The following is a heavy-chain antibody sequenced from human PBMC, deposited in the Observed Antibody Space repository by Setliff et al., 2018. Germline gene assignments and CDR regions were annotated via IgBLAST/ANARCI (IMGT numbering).Heavy chain of an antibody. CDR1: GASFSNYY. J-gene: IGHJ5*02. CDR2: IDHSGRT. V-gene: IGHV4-34*01. D-gene: IGHD6-19*01. Sequence: SETLSLTCTVYGASFSNYYWGWVRQPPEERLEWIGEIDHSGRTKYNPSLKGRVTISIDTSKNQFSLKLTSVTAADTAVYYCAGSSAWPYNWFDPWGQGTLVTVSS. CDR3: AGSSAWPYNWFDP.